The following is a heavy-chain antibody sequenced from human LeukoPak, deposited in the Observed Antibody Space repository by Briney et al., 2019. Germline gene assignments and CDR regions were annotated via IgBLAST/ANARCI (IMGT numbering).Heavy chain of an antibody. D-gene: IGHD1-1*01. CDR1: GGTFSSYA. CDR3: ARDGAKSTTGTRRLFRFDP. V-gene: IGHV1-69*04. J-gene: IGHJ5*02. CDR2: IIPIFGIA. Sequence: SSVKVSCKASGGTFSSYAISWVRQAPGQGLEWMGRIIPIFGIANYAQKFQGRVTITADKSTSTAYMELSSLRSEDTAVHYCARDGAKSTTGTRRLFRFDPWGQGTLVTVSS.